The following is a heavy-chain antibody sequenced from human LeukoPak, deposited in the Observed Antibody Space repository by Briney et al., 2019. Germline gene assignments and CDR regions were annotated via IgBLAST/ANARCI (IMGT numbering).Heavy chain of an antibody. CDR2: ISSSSSYI. V-gene: IGHV3-21*01. Sequence: GGSLRHSCAASGFTFSSYRMNWVRQAPGKGLEWVSSISSSSSYIYYADSVKGRFTISRDNAKNSLYLQMNSLRAEDTAVYYCARHWDYGVDYWGQGTLVTVSS. CDR1: GFTFSSYR. D-gene: IGHD4-17*01. J-gene: IGHJ4*02. CDR3: ARHWDYGVDY.